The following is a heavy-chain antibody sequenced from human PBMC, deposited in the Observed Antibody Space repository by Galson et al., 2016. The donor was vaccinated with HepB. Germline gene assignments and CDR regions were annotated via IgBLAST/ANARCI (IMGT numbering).Heavy chain of an antibody. CDR2: MFSNGEK. CDR1: GFSLNSARMG. D-gene: IGHD1-1*01. V-gene: IGHV2-26*01. J-gene: IGHJ5*02. CDR3: ARIRRTTETPGWFDP. Sequence: PALVTPTQTLTLTCTVSGFSLNSARMGVSWIRQPPGQALEWLAHMFSNGEKSFSTSLKSRLTIFRDTSKSQVFLNITNMDPVDTATYYCARIRRTTETPGWFDPLGPGNPGHRLL.